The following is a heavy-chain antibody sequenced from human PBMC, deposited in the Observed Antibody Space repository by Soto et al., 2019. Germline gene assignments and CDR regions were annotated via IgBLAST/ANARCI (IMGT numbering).Heavy chain of an antibody. D-gene: IGHD4-4*01. V-gene: IGHV2-5*01. CDR1: GFSLSTSGVG. J-gene: IGHJ5*02. CDR3: AHSPYSSENNWFDP. CDR2: IYWNDDK. Sequence: GSGPTLVNPTQTLTLTCTFSGFSLSTSGVGVGWIRQPPGKALEWLALIYWNDDKRYSPSLKSRLTITKDTCKNQVVLTMTNMDPVDAATYYCAHSPYSSENNWFDPWGQGTLVTVAS.